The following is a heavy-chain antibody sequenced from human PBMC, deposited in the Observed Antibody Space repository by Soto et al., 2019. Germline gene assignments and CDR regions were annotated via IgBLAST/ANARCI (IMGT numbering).Heavy chain of an antibody. J-gene: IGHJ4*02. D-gene: IGHD5-12*01. Sequence: QVQVEQSGAEVKKPGSSVKVSCKASGDTFSSYGFTWVRQAPGQGLEWMGGIIPILRTANYAQKFQGRVTITADESTSTAYMELSSLRSEDTAVYYCAGALVATNAFDYWGQGILVTFSS. CDR1: GDTFSSYG. V-gene: IGHV1-69*11. CDR3: AGALVATNAFDY. CDR2: IIPILRTA.